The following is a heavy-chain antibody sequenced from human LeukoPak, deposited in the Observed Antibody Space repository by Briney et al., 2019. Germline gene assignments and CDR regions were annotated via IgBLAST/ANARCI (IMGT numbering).Heavy chain of an antibody. D-gene: IGHD2-2*01. Sequence: ASVKVSCKASGYTFTSYGISWVRQAPGQGLEWMGWISAYNGNTNYAQKLQGRVTMTTDTSTSTAYMELRSLRSDDTAVYYCARVPEDIVVVPAALPEYWGQGTLVTVSS. CDR1: GYTFTSYG. CDR2: ISAYNGNT. V-gene: IGHV1-18*01. J-gene: IGHJ4*02. CDR3: ARVPEDIVVVPAALPEY.